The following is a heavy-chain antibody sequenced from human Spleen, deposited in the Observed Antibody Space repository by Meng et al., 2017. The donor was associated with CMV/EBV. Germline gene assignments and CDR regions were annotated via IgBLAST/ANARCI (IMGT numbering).Heavy chain of an antibody. CDR1: GFTFSSYA. Sequence: GGSLRLSCAASGFTFSSYAMSWVRQAPGKGLEWVAFIRYDGSNKYYADSVKGRFTISRDNSKNTLYLQMNSLRAEDTAVYYCAKDPGGEWSHYYYGMDVWGQGTTVTSP. CDR3: AKDPGGEWSHYYYGMDV. CDR2: IRYDGSNK. V-gene: IGHV3-30*02. J-gene: IGHJ6*02. D-gene: IGHD3-16*01.